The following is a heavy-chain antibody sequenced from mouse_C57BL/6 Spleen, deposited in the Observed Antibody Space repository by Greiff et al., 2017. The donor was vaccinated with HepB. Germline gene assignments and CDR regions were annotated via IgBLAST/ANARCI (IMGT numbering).Heavy chain of an antibody. D-gene: IGHD2-4*01. J-gene: IGHJ4*01. CDR3: ARTMITTGVYYAMDY. V-gene: IGHV1-18*01. CDR1: GYTFTDYN. Sequence: VQLQQSGPELVKPGASVKIPCKASGYTFTDYNMDWVKQSHGKSLEWIGDINPNNGGTIYNQKFKGKATLTVDKSSSTAYMELRSLTSEDTAVYYCARTMITTGVYYAMDYWGQGTSVTVSS. CDR2: INPNNGGT.